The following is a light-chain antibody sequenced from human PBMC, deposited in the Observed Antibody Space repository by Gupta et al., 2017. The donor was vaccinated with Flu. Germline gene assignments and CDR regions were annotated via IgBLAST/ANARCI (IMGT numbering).Light chain of an antibody. CDR2: SND. Sequence: QSILTQPPSASGTPGQRVTISCSGSSSNIGSNTVNWYQQVPGTAPKLLIYSNDPRPSGVPDRFSGSKSGTSASLAISGLQSEDEADYYCSAWDDSLNGPVFGGGTKLTVL. CDR3: SAWDDSLNGPV. J-gene: IGLJ2*01. CDR1: SSNIGSNT. V-gene: IGLV1-44*01.